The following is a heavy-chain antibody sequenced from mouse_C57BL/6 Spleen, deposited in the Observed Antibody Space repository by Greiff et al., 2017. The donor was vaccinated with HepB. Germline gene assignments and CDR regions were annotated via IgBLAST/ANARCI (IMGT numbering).Heavy chain of an antibody. CDR2: INPSNGGT. V-gene: IGHV1-53*01. D-gene: IGHD2-1*01. CDR3: ARRALSSTMVNYFDY. CDR1: GYTFTSYW. J-gene: IGHJ2*01. Sequence: QVQLQQPGTELVKPGASVKLSCKASGYTFTSYWMHWVKQRPGQGLEWIGNINPSNGGTNYNEKFKSKATLTVDKSSSTAYMQLSSLTSEDSAVYYWARRALSSTMVNYFDYWGQGTTLTVSS.